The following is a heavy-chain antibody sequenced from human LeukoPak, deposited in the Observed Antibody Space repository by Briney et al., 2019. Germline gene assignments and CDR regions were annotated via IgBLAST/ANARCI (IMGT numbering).Heavy chain of an antibody. J-gene: IGHJ4*02. V-gene: IGHV4-39*01. CDR2: IYYSGST. CDR1: GGSISSSSYY. Sequence: SETLSLTCTVSGGSISSSSYYWGWIRQPPGKGLEWIGSIYYSGSTYYNPSLKSRVTISVDTSKNQFSLKLSSVTAADTAVYYCARSFSSSWQYFDYWGQGTLVTVSS. D-gene: IGHD6-13*01. CDR3: ARSFSSSWQYFDY.